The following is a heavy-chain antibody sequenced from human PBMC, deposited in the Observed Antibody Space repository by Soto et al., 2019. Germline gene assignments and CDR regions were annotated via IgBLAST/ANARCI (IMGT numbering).Heavy chain of an antibody. CDR2: ISYDGSNS. CDR1: ASTFSNYI. CDR3: AGGDNYYALGV. J-gene: IGHJ6*02. Sequence: ESGGGVVPPGRSLRLSCAASASTFSNYIMHWVRQAPGKGLEWVAFISYDGSNSNYADFVEGRFTISRDNPKNMLYLQLSSLRPDDTAVYYCAGGDNYYALGVWGQGTTVTVSS. V-gene: IGHV3-30*04. D-gene: IGHD2-15*01.